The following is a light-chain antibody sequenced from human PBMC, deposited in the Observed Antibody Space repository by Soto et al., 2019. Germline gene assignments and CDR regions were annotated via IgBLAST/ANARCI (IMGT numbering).Light chain of an antibody. Sequence: QSVLTQPASVSGSPGQSITISCTGTSSDVGSYNLVSWYQHHPGKAPKLMIYEGSKRPSGVSNRFSGSKSGNTASLTISGLQAEDGADYYCCSYAGRSTYVFGTGTKLTVL. J-gene: IGLJ1*01. V-gene: IGLV2-23*01. CDR3: CSYAGRSTYV. CDR2: EGS. CDR1: SSDVGSYNL.